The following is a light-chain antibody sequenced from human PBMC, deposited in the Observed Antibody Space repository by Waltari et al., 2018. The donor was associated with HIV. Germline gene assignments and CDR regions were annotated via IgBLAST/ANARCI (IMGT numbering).Light chain of an antibody. V-gene: IGKV1-39*01. CDR2: AAS. CDR3: QQTYRTPWT. Sequence: DIQMTQSPSSLSASVGDRVTITCRASQTIRNYLHWYQQKPGRAPNLLISAASNLLSGVPSRFSGSSSGTDFILTITSLQPEDFATYYCQQTYRTPWTFGQGTQVEIK. CDR1: QTIRNY. J-gene: IGKJ1*01.